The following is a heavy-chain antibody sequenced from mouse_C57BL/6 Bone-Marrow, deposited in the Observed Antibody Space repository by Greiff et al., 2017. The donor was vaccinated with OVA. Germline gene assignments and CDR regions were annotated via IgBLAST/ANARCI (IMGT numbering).Heavy chain of an antibody. J-gene: IGHJ4*01. CDR1: GYTFTDHT. D-gene: IGHD4-1*01. V-gene: IGHV1-78*01. Sequence: VQLQQSDAELVKPGASVKISCKVSGYTFTDHTIHWMKQRPEQGLEWIGYIYPRDGSTKYNEKFKGKATLTADKSSSTAYMQLNSLTSEDSAVYFCANPPPWDYYAMDYWGQGTSVTVSS. CDR3: ANPPPWDYYAMDY. CDR2: IYPRDGST.